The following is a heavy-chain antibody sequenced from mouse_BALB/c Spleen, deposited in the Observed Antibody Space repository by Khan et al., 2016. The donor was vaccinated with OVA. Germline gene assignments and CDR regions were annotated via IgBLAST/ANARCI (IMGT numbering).Heavy chain of an antibody. J-gene: IGHJ3*01. CDR3: GRNYDYDEGLAY. Sequence: QVQLKQSGPGLVQPSQSLSITCTVSGFSLTTYGVHWVRQSPGKGLEWLGVIWSGGSTDYDAAFISRLSISKDSSKSQVFFKMTSLQVNDTAIYYCGRNYDYDEGLAYWGQGTLVTVSA. CDR1: GFSLTTYG. D-gene: IGHD2-4*01. CDR2: IWSGGST. V-gene: IGHV2-2*02.